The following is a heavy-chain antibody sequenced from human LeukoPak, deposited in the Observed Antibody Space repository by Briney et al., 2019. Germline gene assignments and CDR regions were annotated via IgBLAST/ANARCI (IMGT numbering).Heavy chain of an antibody. J-gene: IGHJ4*02. CDR3: TRYSLGGDYDFGY. CDR2: INPISGAT. V-gene: IGHV1-2*02. D-gene: IGHD3-16*01. CDR1: GYSFSDYY. Sequence: ASVKVSCKTSGYSFSDYYIHWVRQAPGQGLEWMGWINPISGATDYAQKFQGRVTMTRDTSISTAYVELSNLRSDDTAVFYCTRYSLGGDYDFGYWGQGTLVAVSS.